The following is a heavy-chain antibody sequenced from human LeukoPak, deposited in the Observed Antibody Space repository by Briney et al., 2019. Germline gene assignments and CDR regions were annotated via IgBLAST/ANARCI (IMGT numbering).Heavy chain of an antibody. D-gene: IGHD3-3*01. Sequence: GGSLRLACAASGFTLSSYWMHWVRQAPGKGLVWVSRINSDGSSTSYAVSVKGRLTISRESAKNTLYLQLNSLRAEDTAVYYCASLGHAGYYDFWSGYYMPYYMDVWGKGTTVTVSS. CDR3: ASLGHAGYYDFWSGYYMPYYMDV. V-gene: IGHV3-74*01. CDR1: GFTLSSYW. CDR2: INSDGSST. J-gene: IGHJ6*03.